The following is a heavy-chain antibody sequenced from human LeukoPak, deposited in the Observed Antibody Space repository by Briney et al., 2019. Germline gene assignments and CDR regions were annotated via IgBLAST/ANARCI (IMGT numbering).Heavy chain of an antibody. CDR2: IYYSGST. D-gene: IGHD3-16*01. J-gene: IGHJ4*02. CDR1: GGSISSSSYY. V-gene: IGHV4-39*01. Sequence: SETLSLTCTVSGGSISSSSYYWGWIRQPPGKGLEWIGSIYYSGSTYYNPSLKSRVTISVDTSKNQFSLKLSSVTAADTAVYYCARHEVKLPRTFDYWGQGTLVTVSS. CDR3: ARHEVKLPRTFDY.